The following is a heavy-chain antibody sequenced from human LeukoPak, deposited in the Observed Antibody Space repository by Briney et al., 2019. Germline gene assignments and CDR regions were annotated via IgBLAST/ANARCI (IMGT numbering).Heavy chain of an antibody. Sequence: GGSLRLSCTASGYTFGDYAMSWFRQAPGKGLEWVGFIRSKAYGGTTEYAASVKGRFTISRDDSKSIAYLQMNSLKTEDTAVYYCTRGSSGYYPREFDYWGQGTLVTVSS. V-gene: IGHV3-49*03. D-gene: IGHD3-22*01. CDR2: IRSKAYGGTT. CDR1: GYTFGDYA. J-gene: IGHJ4*02. CDR3: TRGSSGYYPREFDY.